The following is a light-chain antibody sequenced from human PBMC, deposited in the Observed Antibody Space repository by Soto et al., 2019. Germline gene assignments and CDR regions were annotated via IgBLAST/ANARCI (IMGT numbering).Light chain of an antibody. Sequence: NFMLAQTHSVSESPGKTVTISCTRSIGSIASNYVQWYQQRPGSAPTTVIYEDNQRPSGVPDRFSGSIDSSSNSASLTISGLKTVDEADYYCQSYDSSNRVFGGGTTVTV. CDR1: IGSIASNY. CDR2: EDN. CDR3: QSYDSSNRV. V-gene: IGLV6-57*04. J-gene: IGLJ3*02.